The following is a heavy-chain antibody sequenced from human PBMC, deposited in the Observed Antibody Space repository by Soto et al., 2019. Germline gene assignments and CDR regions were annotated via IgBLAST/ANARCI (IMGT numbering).Heavy chain of an antibody. CDR3: ARLPHSGANPPFDY. CDR1: GDSISSHY. V-gene: IGHV4-59*08. CDR2: IHYSGIT. D-gene: IGHD1-26*01. J-gene: IGHJ4*02. Sequence: QVQLQESGPRLVKPSETLSLTCTVSGDSISSHYWSWVRQPPGKGLECIGYIHYSGITIYNPSLRVRVTISPDTSRNQFSLKLTSVTAADTAVYYCARLPHSGANPPFDYWGQGTLVTVSS.